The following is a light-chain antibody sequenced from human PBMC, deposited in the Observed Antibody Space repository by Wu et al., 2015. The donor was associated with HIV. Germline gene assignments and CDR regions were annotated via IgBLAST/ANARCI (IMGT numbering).Light chain of an antibody. Sequence: IVLTQSPGTLSLSPGERATLSCRASQSVRSDYLAWYRQTPGQAPRLLIYGASTRATGIPDRFSGSGSGTDFTLTISTLEVEDFAVYYCQQYNNWPPWTFGQGTKVEIK. J-gene: IGKJ1*01. CDR1: QSVRSDY. V-gene: IGKV3-20*01. CDR2: GAS. CDR3: QQYNNWPPWT.